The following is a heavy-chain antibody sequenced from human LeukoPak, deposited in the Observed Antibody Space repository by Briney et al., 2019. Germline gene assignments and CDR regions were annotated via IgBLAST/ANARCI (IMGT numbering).Heavy chain of an antibody. D-gene: IGHD2/OR15-2a*01. V-gene: IGHV4-59*01. J-gene: IGHJ1*01. CDR3: AQKAPFSPTYSQQ. CDR1: GGSITSYF. Sequence: SETLSLTCTVSGGSITSYFWSWIRQPPGRRLEWIGYNYHSGTTNYNPSLKSRVTISADTSKNQFSLRLTSVTAADTAVYYCAQKAPFSPTYSQQWGQGTLVTVSS. CDR2: NYHSGTT.